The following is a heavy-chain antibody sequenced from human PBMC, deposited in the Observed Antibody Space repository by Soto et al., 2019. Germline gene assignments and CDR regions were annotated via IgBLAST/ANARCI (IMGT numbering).Heavy chain of an antibody. CDR2: ISGSGGST. CDR3: AKRHYGDYIWDY. CDR1: GYTFSSYA. J-gene: IGHJ4*02. D-gene: IGHD4-17*01. Sequence: EVQLLESGGGLVQPGGSLRLSCAASGYTFSSYAMSWVRQAPGMGLEWVSAISGSGGSTYYADSVKGGFAIPRNNSKNTLYPQINSLRGGDTAVYYCAKRHYGDYIWDYWGQGTLVTVFS. V-gene: IGHV3-23*01.